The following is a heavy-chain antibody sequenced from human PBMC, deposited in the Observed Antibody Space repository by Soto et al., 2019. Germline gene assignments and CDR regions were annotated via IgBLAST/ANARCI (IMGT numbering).Heavy chain of an antibody. Sequence: SVKVSCKASGGTFSSYAISWVRQAPGQGLEWMGGIIPIFGTANYAQKFQGRVTITADKSTSTAYMELSSLRSEDTAVYYCARPHIGADCYNPFDYWGQGTPVTVSS. V-gene: IGHV1-69*06. CDR1: GGTFSSYA. CDR2: IIPIFGTA. D-gene: IGHD2-21*01. CDR3: ARPHIGADCYNPFDY. J-gene: IGHJ4*02.